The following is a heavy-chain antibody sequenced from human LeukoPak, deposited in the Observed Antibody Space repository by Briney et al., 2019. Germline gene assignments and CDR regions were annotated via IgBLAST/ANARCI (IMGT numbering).Heavy chain of an antibody. CDR2: MNPNSGNT. D-gene: IGHD3-10*01. Sequence: ASVKVSCKASGYTFTSYDINWVRQATGQGLEWMGLMNPNSGNTGYAQKFQGRVTMTRNTSISTAYMELSSLRSEDTAVYYCARDPQVGYYGYYYYYGMDVWGQGTTVTVSS. V-gene: IGHV1-8*01. CDR1: GYTFTSYD. J-gene: IGHJ6*02. CDR3: ARDPQVGYYGYYYYYGMDV.